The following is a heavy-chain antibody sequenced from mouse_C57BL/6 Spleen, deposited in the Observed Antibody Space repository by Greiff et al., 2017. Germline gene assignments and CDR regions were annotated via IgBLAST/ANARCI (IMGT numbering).Heavy chain of an antibody. J-gene: IGHJ2*01. D-gene: IGHD1-1*01. CDR3: AREGAYYYGSSYFDY. CDR2: ISYDGSN. Sequence: DVQLQESGPGLVKPSQSLSLTCSVTGYSITSGYYWNWIRQFPGNKLEWMGYISYDGSNNYNPSLKNRISITRDTSKNQFFLKLNSVTTEDTATYYCAREGAYYYGSSYFDYWGQGTTLTVSS. CDR1: GYSITSGYY. V-gene: IGHV3-6*01.